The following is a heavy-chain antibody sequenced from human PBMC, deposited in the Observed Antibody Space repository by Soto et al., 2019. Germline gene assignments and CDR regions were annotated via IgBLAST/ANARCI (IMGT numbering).Heavy chain of an antibody. CDR2: IYPSDSDI. CDR1: GYTFTSYW. D-gene: IGHD2-15*01. Sequence: PGESLKISCKGSGYTFTSYWIGWVRQMPGEGLEWMGVIYPSDSDIRYSRYFQGKVTITADKCITTAYLQWSSLKAADTAMYYCVRSGTSSGRFSDYWGQGTLVTVSS. J-gene: IGHJ4*02. V-gene: IGHV5-51*01. CDR3: VRSGTSSGRFSDY.